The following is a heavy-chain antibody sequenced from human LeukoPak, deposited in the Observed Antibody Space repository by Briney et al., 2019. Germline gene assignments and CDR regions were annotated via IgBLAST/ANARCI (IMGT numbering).Heavy chain of an antibody. D-gene: IGHD2-15*01. CDR1: GLAFSAYK. V-gene: IGHV3-30*04. CDR3: ARSPMVAAHFDY. Sequence: PGGSLRLSCAASGLAFSAYKMHWVRQAPGKGLEWVAVISYDGSNKYYADSVKGRFTISRDNSKNTLYLQMNSLRAEDTAVYYCARSPMVAAHFDYWGQGTLVTVSS. J-gene: IGHJ4*02. CDR2: ISYDGSNK.